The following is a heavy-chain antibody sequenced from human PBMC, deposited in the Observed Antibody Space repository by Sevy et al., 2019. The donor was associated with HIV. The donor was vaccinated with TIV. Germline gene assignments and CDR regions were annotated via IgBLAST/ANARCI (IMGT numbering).Heavy chain of an antibody. CDR1: GFTFSKYG. CDR2: ISYDGGNK. D-gene: IGHD1-26*01. J-gene: IGHJ3*02. Sequence: GGSLRLSCAASGFTFSKYGMHWVRQAPGKGLEWVAGISYDGGNKYYADSVKGRFTISKDNFKNTLYLQMNSLRAEDTAIYYCAKPGKFSGSYLDAFDIWGQGTMVTVSS. V-gene: IGHV3-30*18. CDR3: AKPGKFSGSYLDAFDI.